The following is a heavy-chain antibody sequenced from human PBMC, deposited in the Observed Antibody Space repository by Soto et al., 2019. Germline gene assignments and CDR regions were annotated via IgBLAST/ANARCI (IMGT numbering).Heavy chain of an antibody. D-gene: IGHD1-26*01. Sequence: GGSLRLSCAASGFTFSSYAMHWVRQAPGKGLEWVAVISYDGSNKYYADSVKGRFTISRDNSKNTLYLQMNSLRAEDTAVYYCARAPRYPSDGIDVRDRVTTVTGS. CDR1: GFTFSSYA. CDR2: ISYDGSNK. CDR3: ARAPRYPSDGIDV. J-gene: IGHJ6*02. V-gene: IGHV3-30-3*01.